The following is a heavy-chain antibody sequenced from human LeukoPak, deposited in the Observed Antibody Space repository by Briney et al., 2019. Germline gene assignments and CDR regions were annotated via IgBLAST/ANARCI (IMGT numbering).Heavy chain of an antibody. CDR3: AKDGITMVRGVIKRYYYYYMDV. CDR1: GFTFSSYS. CDR2: ISSSSTYI. J-gene: IGHJ6*03. D-gene: IGHD3-10*01. V-gene: IGHV3-21*01. Sequence: GGSLRLSCAASGFTFSSYSMNWVRQAPGKGLEWVSSISSSSTYIYYADSVKGRFTISRDNSKNTLYLQMNSLRAEDTAVYYCAKDGITMVRGVIKRYYYYYMDVWGKGTTVTISS.